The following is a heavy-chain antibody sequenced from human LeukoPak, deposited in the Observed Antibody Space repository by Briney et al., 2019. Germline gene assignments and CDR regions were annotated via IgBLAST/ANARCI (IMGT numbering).Heavy chain of an antibody. CDR2: ISAYNGNT. V-gene: IGHV1-18*01. CDR3: ARDGADYYEAVRRFDY. Sequence: ASVKVSCKASGYTFTSYGISWVRQAPGQGLEWMGWISAYNGNTNYAQKLQGRVTMTTDTSTSTAYMELRSLRSDDTAVYYCARDGADYYEAVRRFDYWGQGTLVTVSS. D-gene: IGHD3-22*01. J-gene: IGHJ4*02. CDR1: GYTFTSYG.